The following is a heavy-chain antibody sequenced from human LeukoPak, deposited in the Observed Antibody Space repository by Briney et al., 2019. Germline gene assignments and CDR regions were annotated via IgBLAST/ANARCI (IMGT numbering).Heavy chain of an antibody. V-gene: IGHV1-18*01. CDR3: ARAFGGDPGYYYFMDV. CDR1: GYTLTSYG. J-gene: IGHJ6*03. D-gene: IGHD3-10*01. CDR2: INAYTGYT. Sequence: GASVKVSCKASGYTLTSYGISWVRQAPGQGLEWMGWINAYTGYTNYAQNFQGRVTMTTDTSTSTAYMELRSLRSDDTAVYYCARAFGGDPGYYYFMDVWGKGTTVTVSS.